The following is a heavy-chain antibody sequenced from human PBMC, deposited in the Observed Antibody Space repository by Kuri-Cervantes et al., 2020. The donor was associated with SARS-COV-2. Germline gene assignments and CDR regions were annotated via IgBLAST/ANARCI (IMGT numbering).Heavy chain of an antibody. CDR2: IYTSGST. V-gene: IGHV4-4*07. CDR1: GGSISSYY. Sequence: ESLKISCTVSGGSISSYYWSWIRQPAGKGLEWIGRIYTSGSTNYNPSLKSRVTMSVDTSKNQFSLKLSSVTAADTAVYYCARMERLRLGGNDAFDIWGQGTTVTVSS. D-gene: IGHD3-16*01. J-gene: IGHJ3*02. CDR3: ARMERLRLGGNDAFDI.